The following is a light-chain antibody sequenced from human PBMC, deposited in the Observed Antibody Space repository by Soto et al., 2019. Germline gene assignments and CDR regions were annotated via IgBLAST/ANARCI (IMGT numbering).Light chain of an antibody. J-gene: IGLJ2*01. CDR1: SSDVGDYNY. CDR2: DVN. V-gene: IGLV2-11*01. Sequence: QSALTQPRSVSGSPGQSVTISCTGTSSDVGDYNYVSWYQQHPGKAPKLMIYDVNKRPSGVPDRFSGSKSGNTASLTISGLQAEDEADYYCCSNAGSYTFHVIFGGGTKLTVL. CDR3: CSNAGSYTFHVI.